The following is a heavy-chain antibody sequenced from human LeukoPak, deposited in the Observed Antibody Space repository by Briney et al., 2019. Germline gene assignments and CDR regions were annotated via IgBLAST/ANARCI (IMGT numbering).Heavy chain of an antibody. CDR2: INHSGGT. D-gene: IGHD5-12*01. CDR1: GGSISSSSYY. Sequence: SETLSLTCTVSGGSISSSSYYWSWIRQPPGKGLEWIGEINHSGGTNYNPSLKSRVTISVDTSKNQFSLKLSSVTAADTAVYYCARGGRGYSGYEGTWFDPWGQGTLVTVSS. CDR3: ARGGRGYSGYEGTWFDP. V-gene: IGHV4-39*07. J-gene: IGHJ5*02.